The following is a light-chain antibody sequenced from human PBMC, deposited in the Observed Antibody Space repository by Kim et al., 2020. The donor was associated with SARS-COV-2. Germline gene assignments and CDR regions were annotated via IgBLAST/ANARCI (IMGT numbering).Light chain of an antibody. CDR2: RNN. CDR3: AAWDDSLSGRV. J-gene: IGLJ3*02. V-gene: IGLV1-47*01. CDR1: SSNIGSNY. Sequence: GQRVTSSCSGSSSNIGSNYVYWYQQPPGTAPKLHIYRNNQRPSGVPDRFSGSKSGTSASLAISGLRSEDEADYYCAAWDDSLSGRVFGGGTQLTVL.